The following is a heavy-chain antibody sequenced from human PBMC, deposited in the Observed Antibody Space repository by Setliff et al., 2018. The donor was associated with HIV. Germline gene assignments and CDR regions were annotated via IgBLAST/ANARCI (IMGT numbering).Heavy chain of an antibody. CDR1: GGSFSGYY. J-gene: IGHJ3*02. V-gene: IGHV4-34*01. Sequence: PSETLSLTCGVYGGSFSGYYWTWIRQPPGKGLEWIGEINHRGTTNSNPSLKRRVTISVDTSKSQFPLRLSSVTAADTAVYYCARPRLWRDAFDIWGQGAMVTVSS. CDR3: ARPRLWRDAFDI. D-gene: IGHD1-1*01. CDR2: INHRGTT.